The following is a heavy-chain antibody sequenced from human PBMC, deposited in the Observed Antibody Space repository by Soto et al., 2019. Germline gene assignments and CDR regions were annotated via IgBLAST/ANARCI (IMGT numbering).Heavy chain of an antibody. Sequence: EVQLLESGGGLVQPGVSLRLSGAASGFTFSSYAMSWVRKAPGKGLEWVSAISGSGGSTYYADSVKGGVTISRDNSKTTLYLQMNSLRAEDTAVSYCSKDLAFSFDYWGQGALVTVSS. V-gene: IGHV3-23*01. CDR3: SKDLAFSFDY. J-gene: IGHJ4*02. CDR1: GFTFSSYA. CDR2: ISGSGGST.